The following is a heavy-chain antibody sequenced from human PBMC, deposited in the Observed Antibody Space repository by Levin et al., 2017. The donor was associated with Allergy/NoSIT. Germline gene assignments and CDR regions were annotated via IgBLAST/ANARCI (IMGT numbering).Heavy chain of an antibody. V-gene: IGHV5-51*01. Sequence: PGGSLRLSCKGSGYSFSSYWIGWVRQMPGKGLEWMGIIYPGDSDTRYSPSFQGQVTISADKSISTDYLQWSSLKASDTAMYYCARRQVYSYGPDFDYWGQGTLVTVSS. CDR3: ARRQVYSYGPDFDY. CDR2: IYPGDSDT. J-gene: IGHJ4*02. CDR1: GYSFSSYW. D-gene: IGHD5-18*01.